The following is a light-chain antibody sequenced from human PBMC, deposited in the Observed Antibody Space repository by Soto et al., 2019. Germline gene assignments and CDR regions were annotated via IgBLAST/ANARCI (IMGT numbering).Light chain of an antibody. CDR3: QHYNNWPPWT. Sequence: EIVMTQSPDTLSVSPGERATLSCRTSQSISNNLAWYQQKPGQAPRLLIYGASTRATGVPARFSGSGSGTEFTLTLRSLQSEDFAVYYCQHYNNWPPWTFGQGIKVEIK. V-gene: IGKV3-15*01. J-gene: IGKJ1*01. CDR2: GAS. CDR1: QSISNN.